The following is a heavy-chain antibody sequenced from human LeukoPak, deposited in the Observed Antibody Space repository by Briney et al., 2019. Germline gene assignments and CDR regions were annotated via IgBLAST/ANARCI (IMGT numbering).Heavy chain of an antibody. CDR3: ARDPRGPTGYDSSGRDTFDL. D-gene: IGHD3-22*01. CDR2: ILYDGTMQ. CDR1: GFTFSNYA. J-gene: IGHJ4*02. Sequence: PGGSLRLSCAASGFTFSNYAMHWVRQAPDKGLEWVGVILYDGTMQYYADSVEGRFTISRDNTENTLYLQVKSLRGEDAAVYFCARDPRGPTGYDSSGRDTFDLWGQGTLVTVSS. V-gene: IGHV3-30*04.